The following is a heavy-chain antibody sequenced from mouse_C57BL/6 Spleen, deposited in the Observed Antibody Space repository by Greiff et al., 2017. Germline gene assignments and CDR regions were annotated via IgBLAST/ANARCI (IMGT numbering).Heavy chain of an antibody. D-gene: IGHD3-3*01. CDR2: INPSSGYT. J-gene: IGHJ2*01. CDR1: GYTFTSYW. CDR3: ARRGTGAYYFDY. V-gene: IGHV1-7*01. Sequence: QVQLQQSGAELAKPGASVKMSCKASGYTFTSYWMHWVKQRPGKGLEWIGYINPSSGYTKYNQKFKDKATLTADKSSSTAYMQLSSLTSEDSAVYYCARRGTGAYYFDYWGQGTTLTVSS.